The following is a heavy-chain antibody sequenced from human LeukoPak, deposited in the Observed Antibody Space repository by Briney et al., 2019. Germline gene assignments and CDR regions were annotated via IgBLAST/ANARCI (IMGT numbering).Heavy chain of an antibody. J-gene: IGHJ4*02. Sequence: PGGSLRLSCAASGFTFSTYAMTWVRQAPGKGLEWVSGISGSGVSTYYADSVKGRFTISRDNSKNTLYLQMNSLRAGDTAVYYCAKEKYNGYDYIFDYWGQGTLVTVSS. CDR3: AKEKYNGYDYIFDY. V-gene: IGHV3-23*01. CDR2: ISGSGVST. CDR1: GFTFSTYA. D-gene: IGHD5-12*01.